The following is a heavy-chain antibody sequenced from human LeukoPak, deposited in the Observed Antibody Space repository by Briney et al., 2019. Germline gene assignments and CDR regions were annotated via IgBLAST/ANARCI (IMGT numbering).Heavy chain of an antibody. CDR1: GGSINSYY. J-gene: IGHJ4*02. D-gene: IGHD2-2*02. V-gene: IGHV4-59*08. CDR2: ISYSGRT. Sequence: SETLSLTCTVSGGSINSYYWSWIRQPPGKGLEWIGYISYSGRTNYNPSLKSRVTISVDTSKNQFSLKLSSVTAADTAVYYCARHNSASPYTPPVHWGRGTLVTVSS. CDR3: ARHNSASPYTPPVH.